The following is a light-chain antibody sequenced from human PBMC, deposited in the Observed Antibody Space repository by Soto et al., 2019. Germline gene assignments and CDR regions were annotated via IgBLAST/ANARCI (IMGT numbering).Light chain of an antibody. J-gene: IGKJ4*01. CDR1: QDINKY. CDR3: QPSENGPLT. CDR2: DAS. V-gene: IGKV1-33*01. Sequence: DIQMTQSPSSLSASVGDRITITCQASQDINKYLTWYQQKLGKAPKLLIYDASNLQRGVPSRFSGSGSGTHCSLSISSLQPEDIATYYCQPSENGPLTFGGGTKVEIK.